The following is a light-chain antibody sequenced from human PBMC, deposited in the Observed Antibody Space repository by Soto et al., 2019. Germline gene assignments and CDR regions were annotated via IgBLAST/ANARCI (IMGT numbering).Light chain of an antibody. J-gene: IGKJ5*01. V-gene: IGKV3-11*01. CDR1: QSFRGL. Sequence: VLTPSPVPLSLSPGERATLSFRASQSFRGLLAWYQQKPGQAPRLLIYDAYNRATGIPPRFSGSGSGTDFSLTISSLEPEDFAVYYCQQRSNWPITFGLGTRLEIK. CDR2: DAY. CDR3: QQRSNWPIT.